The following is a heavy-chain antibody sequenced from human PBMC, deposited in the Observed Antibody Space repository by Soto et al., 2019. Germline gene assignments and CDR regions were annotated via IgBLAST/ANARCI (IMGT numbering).Heavy chain of an antibody. V-gene: IGHV3-64*01. D-gene: IGHD3-22*01. CDR2: ISSNGGST. CDR1: GFTFSRYA. Sequence: EVQLVESGGGLVQPGGSLRLSCAASGFTFSRYAMHWVRQAPGKGLEYVSAISSNGGSTYYANSVKGRFTISRDNSKNTLYLQMGNLRAEDMAVYYCARLGYDTSGYYVRYYYGMDVWGQGTSVTVS. J-gene: IGHJ6*02. CDR3: ARLGYDTSGYYVRYYYGMDV.